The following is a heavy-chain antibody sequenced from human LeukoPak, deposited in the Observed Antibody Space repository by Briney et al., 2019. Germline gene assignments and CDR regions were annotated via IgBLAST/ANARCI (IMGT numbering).Heavy chain of an antibody. CDR2: INPNSGGT. V-gene: IGHV1-2*02. D-gene: IGHD3-22*01. CDR3: ARVHFYDSSGYSLINP. J-gene: IGHJ4*02. CDR1: GYTFTNYY. Sequence: VASVKVSCKASGYTFTNYYMHWVRQAPGQGLEWMGWINPNSGGTNYAQKFQGRVTMTRDMSISTAYMELSRLKSDDTAVYYCARVHFYDSSGYSLINPWGQGTLVTVSS.